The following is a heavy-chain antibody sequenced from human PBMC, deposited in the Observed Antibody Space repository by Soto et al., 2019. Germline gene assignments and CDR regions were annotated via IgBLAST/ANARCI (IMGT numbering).Heavy chain of an antibody. CDR2: ISDDSSYI. J-gene: IGHJ1*01. V-gene: IGHV3-21*06. Sequence: PXESLRLSCAASGFMFSAYTMNWVRQAPGKGLEWLSSISDDSSYIDYADSLRGRFTVSRDNARNSLYLQIDSLGVEDTDVYYCATPYYFNQCGPRTLVTVSS. CDR1: GFMFSAYT. CDR3: ATPYYFNQ. D-gene: IGHD3-16*01.